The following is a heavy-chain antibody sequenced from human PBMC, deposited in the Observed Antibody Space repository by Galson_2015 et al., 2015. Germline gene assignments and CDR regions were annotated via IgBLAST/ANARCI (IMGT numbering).Heavy chain of an antibody. D-gene: IGHD2-2*02. CDR3: ARDRVIDCSSTSCYTSRGGWFDP. Sequence: PSLKSRVTISVDKSKNQFSLKLSSVTAADTAVYYCARDRVIDCSSTSCYTSRGGWFDPWGQGTLVTVSS. J-gene: IGHJ5*02. V-gene: IGHV4-4*02.